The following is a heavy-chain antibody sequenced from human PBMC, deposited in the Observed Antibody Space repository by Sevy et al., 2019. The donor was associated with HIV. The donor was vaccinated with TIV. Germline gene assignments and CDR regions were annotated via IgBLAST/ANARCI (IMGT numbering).Heavy chain of an antibody. J-gene: IGHJ6*02. CDR2: ISAYNGNT. D-gene: IGHD3-22*01. CDR1: GYTFTSYG. Sequence: ASVKVSCKASGYTFTSYGISWVRQAPGQGLEWMGWISAYNGNTNYAQKLQGRVTMTTDTSTSTAYMELRSLRSDDTAVYYCARGVYYDSSGSKYYYYYGMDVWGQGTTVTVSS. CDR3: ARGVYYDSSGSKYYYYYGMDV. V-gene: IGHV1-18*04.